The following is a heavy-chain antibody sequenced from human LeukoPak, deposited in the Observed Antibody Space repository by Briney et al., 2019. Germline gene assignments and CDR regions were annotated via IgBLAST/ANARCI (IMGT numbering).Heavy chain of an antibody. CDR3: AREGGRELLWFGEKNWFDP. CDR1: GGSISSYY. J-gene: IGHJ5*02. D-gene: IGHD3-10*01. Sequence: SETLSLTCTVSGGSISSYYWSWIRQPAGKGLEWIGRIYTSGSTNYNPSLKSRVTMSVDTSKNQFSLKLSSVTAADTAVYYCAREGGRELLWFGEKNWFDPWGQGTLVTVSS. CDR2: IYTSGST. V-gene: IGHV4-4*07.